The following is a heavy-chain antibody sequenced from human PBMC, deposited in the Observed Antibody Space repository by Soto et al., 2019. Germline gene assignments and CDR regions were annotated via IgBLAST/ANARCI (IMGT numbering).Heavy chain of an antibody. J-gene: IGHJ6*02. D-gene: IGHD3-3*01. V-gene: IGHV1-2*02. CDR1: GYTFTVYY. CDR2: INPNSGGT. Sequence: ASVEVSCKAYGYTFTVYYMHWVRQAPGQGLEWMGWINPNSGGTNYAQKFQGRVTMNRDTSISTAYMELSRLRSDDTAVYYCARTITYYDFWSGSDYGMEVWGQGTTVNVSS. CDR3: ARTITYYDFWSGSDYGMEV.